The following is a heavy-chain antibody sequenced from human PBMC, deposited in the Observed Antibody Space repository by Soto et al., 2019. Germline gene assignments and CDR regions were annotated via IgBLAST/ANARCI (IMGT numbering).Heavy chain of an antibody. CDR1: GITFSGVS. J-gene: IGHJ4*02. Sequence: CGSLRLTCADSGITFSGVSMNWVRQVPGKGLEWVASISSGSSDTWYADSVKGRFIISRDNAQNSLFLQMNTLRPEDPAMYYCARVAYWGPGTQVTVSS. CDR3: ARVAY. CDR2: ISSGSSDT. V-gene: IGHV3-21*01.